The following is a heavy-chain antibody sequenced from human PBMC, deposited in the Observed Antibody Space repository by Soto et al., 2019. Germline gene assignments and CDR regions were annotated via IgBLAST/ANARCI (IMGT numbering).Heavy chain of an antibody. J-gene: IGHJ6*02. Sequence: PSETLSLTCTVSGGSISSGVYSWTWIRQSPGKGLEWIGYTYQSGSAYYNPSLKSRVTISVDRSKNQFSLNLTSVTAADTAVYYCARDYYGMDVWGQGTTVTVYS. V-gene: IGHV4-30-2*06. CDR1: GGSISSGVYS. CDR2: TYQSGSA. CDR3: ARDYYGMDV.